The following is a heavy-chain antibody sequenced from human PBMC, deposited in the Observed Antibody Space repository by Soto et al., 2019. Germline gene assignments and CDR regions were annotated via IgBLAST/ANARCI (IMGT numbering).Heavy chain of an antibody. D-gene: IGHD3-3*01. CDR3: ARDQLGLRFLEGNSPGPYYSYGMDV. J-gene: IGHJ6*02. Sequence: QVQLVQSGAEVKKPGASVKVSCKASGYTFTSYGISWVRQAPAQGLEWMGWIRAYNGNTNYAQKLQGKVTMTSNTSTSTAYMELRSLRYKETDVYYCARDQLGLRFLEGNSPGPYYSYGMDVRGQGNTGTVSS. V-gene: IGHV1-18*01. CDR2: IRAYNGNT. CDR1: GYTFTSYG.